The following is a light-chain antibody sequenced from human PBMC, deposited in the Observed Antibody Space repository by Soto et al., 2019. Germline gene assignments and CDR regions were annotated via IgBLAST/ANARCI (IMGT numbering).Light chain of an antibody. CDR1: QSVSYK. J-gene: IGKJ1*01. Sequence: EIVMTQSPATLSVSPGERATLSCRASQSVSYKLAWYQQKPGQAPRLLIYGASTRATGIPARFSGSGSGTEFTLTISSLQSEDFAVYYCQQYNNWPPVWTFGQGTRWISN. CDR3: QQYNNWPPVWT. CDR2: GAS. V-gene: IGKV3-15*01.